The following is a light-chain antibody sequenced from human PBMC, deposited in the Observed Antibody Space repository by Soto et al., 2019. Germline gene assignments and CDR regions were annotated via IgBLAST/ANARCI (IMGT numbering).Light chain of an antibody. J-gene: IGKJ1*01. Sequence: IQMTQSPSSLSASVADRVTSTCQASQDISNYLNWYQQKPGKAPKLLIYDASNLETGVPSRFSGSGSGTEFTLTIGSLQPDDCATYYCQQFGTFGQGTKVDIK. CDR1: QDISNY. CDR2: DAS. CDR3: QQFGT. V-gene: IGKV1-33*01.